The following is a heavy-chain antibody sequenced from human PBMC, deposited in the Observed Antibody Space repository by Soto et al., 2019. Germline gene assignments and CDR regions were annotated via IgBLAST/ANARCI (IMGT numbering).Heavy chain of an antibody. CDR1: GGSISSYY. J-gene: IGHJ1*01. V-gene: IGHV4-59*01. Sequence: PSETLSLTCTVSGGSISSYYWSWIRQPPGKGLEWIGYIYYSGSTNYNPSLKSRVTISVDTSKNQFSLKLSSVTAADTAVYYCARALQGYFQHWGQGTLVTGSS. D-gene: IGHD1-1*01. CDR2: IYYSGST. CDR3: ARALQGYFQH.